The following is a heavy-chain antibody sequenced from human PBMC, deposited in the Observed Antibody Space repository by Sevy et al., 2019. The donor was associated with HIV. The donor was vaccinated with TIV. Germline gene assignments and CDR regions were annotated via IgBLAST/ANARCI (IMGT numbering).Heavy chain of an antibody. D-gene: IGHD5-12*01. CDR1: GGSIRSGRYY. Sequence: SETLSLTCTVSGGSIRSGRYYWTWIRQPAGKGLEWIGRIFPSGAANFNPSMMSRVSMSIDTSKKQFSLRLTSVTAADTAVYYCARAEGDSYNYGYFDSWGPGTLVTVSS. CDR2: IFPSGAA. CDR3: ARAEGDSYNYGYFDS. J-gene: IGHJ4*02. V-gene: IGHV4-61*02.